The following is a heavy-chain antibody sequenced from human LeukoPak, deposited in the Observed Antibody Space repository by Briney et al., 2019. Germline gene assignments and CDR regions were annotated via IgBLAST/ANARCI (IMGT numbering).Heavy chain of an antibody. Sequence: SETLSLTCAVYGGSFSGYYWSWLRQPPGKGLEWLGEINHSGSTNYNPSLKSRVTISVDTSKNQFSLKLSSVTAADTAVYYCARVLTYSSGWYVSPPAFDIWGQGTMVTVSS. V-gene: IGHV4-34*01. CDR3: ARVLTYSSGWYVSPPAFDI. J-gene: IGHJ3*02. D-gene: IGHD6-19*01. CDR1: GGSFSGYY. CDR2: INHSGST.